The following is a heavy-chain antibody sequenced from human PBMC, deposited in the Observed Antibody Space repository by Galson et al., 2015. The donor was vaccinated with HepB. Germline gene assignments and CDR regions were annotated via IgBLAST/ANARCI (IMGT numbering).Heavy chain of an antibody. V-gene: IGHV4-39*01. CDR3: ARSRRAGTNWFDP. J-gene: IGHJ5*02. Sequence: SETLSPTCTLSGRSISSSSYYWAWLRQPPGKGLEWIGRIYYSGTTYHNPSLKSRVTISVDTSKNQFSLKLSSVTAADTAVYYCARSRRAGTNWFDPWGQGTLVTVSS. D-gene: IGHD6-19*01. CDR1: GRSISSSSYY. CDR2: IYYSGTT.